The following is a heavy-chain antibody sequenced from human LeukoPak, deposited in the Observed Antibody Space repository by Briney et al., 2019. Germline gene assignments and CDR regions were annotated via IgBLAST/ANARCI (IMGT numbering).Heavy chain of an antibody. CDR2: ISGYNGNT. CDR1: SYTFTRYG. Sequence: ASVKVSCKASSYTFTRYGISWVRQAPGQGLEWMGWISGYNGNTNYAQKFQGRVTMTRNTSISTAYMELSSLRSEDTAVYYCARVDYYGSGSYYLTALDYWGQGTLVTVSS. V-gene: IGHV1-18*01. CDR3: ARVDYYGSGSYYLTALDY. D-gene: IGHD3-10*01. J-gene: IGHJ4*02.